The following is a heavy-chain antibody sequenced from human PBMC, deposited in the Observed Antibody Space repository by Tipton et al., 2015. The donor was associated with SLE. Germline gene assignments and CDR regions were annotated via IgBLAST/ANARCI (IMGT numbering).Heavy chain of an antibody. CDR2: IYTSGSP. CDR3: ASGRAVAGPPYYYYGMDV. V-gene: IGHV4-4*07. D-gene: IGHD6-19*01. CDR1: GGSISSYY. J-gene: IGHJ6*02. Sequence: LRLSCTVSGGSISSYYWSWIRQPAGKGLEWIGRIYTSGSPNSNPSLKSRVTMSVDSSKNQFSLKLSSVTAADTAVYYCASGRAVAGPPYYYYGMDVWGQGTTVTVSS.